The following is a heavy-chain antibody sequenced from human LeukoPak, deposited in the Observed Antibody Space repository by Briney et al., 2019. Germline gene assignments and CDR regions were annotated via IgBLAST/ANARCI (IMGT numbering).Heavy chain of an antibody. CDR2: FDPEDGET. J-gene: IGHJ6*02. CDR3: ARHSSSSPFYYYYGMDV. CDR1: GYTLTELS. V-gene: IGHV1-24*01. Sequence: GASVKVSCKVSGYTLTELSMHWVRQAPGKGLEWMGGFDPEDGETIYAQKFQGRATMTEDTSTDTAYMELSSLRSEDTAVYYCARHSSSSPFYYYYGMDVWGQGTTVTVSS. D-gene: IGHD6-6*01.